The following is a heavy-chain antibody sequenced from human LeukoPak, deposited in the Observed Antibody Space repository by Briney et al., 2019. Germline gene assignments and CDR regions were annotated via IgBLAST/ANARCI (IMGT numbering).Heavy chain of an antibody. V-gene: IGHV3-23*01. CDR3: AKNSGGGCYWGVDY. D-gene: IGHD2-15*01. CDR2: ISSSGDST. Sequence: GGSLRLSCAASGFTFSKYGMHWVRQGPGKGLEWVSVISSSGDSTYYADSVKGRFTISRDNSKNTLYLQMNSLRAEDTAVYYCAKNSGGGCYWGVDYWGQGTLVTVSS. CDR1: GFTFSKYG. J-gene: IGHJ4*02.